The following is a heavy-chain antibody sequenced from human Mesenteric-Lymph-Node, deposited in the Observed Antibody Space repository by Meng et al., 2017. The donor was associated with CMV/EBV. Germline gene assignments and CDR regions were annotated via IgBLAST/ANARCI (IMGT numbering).Heavy chain of an antibody. Sequence: KASGYTFTSYGISWMRQAPRQGLEWMGWINAYNGNTIYAQKFQGRVTMTTDTSTRTAYLELRSLRSDDAAVYYCARDQQLIPAEYFQHWGPGTLVTVSS. V-gene: IGHV1-18*01. J-gene: IGHJ1*01. CDR3: ARDQQLIPAEYFQH. CDR1: GYTFTSYG. D-gene: IGHD6-13*01. CDR2: INAYNGNT.